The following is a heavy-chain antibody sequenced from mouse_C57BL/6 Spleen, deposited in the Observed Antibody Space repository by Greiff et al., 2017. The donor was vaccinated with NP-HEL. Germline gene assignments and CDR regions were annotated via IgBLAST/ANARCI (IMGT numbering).Heavy chain of an antibody. D-gene: IGHD1-1*01. CDR1: GFTFSDYY. CDR2: ISNGGGST. CDR3: ARRLELRWYFDV. Sequence: EVKLVESGGGLVQPGGSLKLSCAASGFTFSDYYMYWVRQTPEKRLEWVAYISNGGGSTYYPDTVKGRFTISRDNAKNTLYLQMSRLKSEDTAMYYCARRLELRWYFDVWGTGTTVTVSS. V-gene: IGHV5-12*01. J-gene: IGHJ1*03.